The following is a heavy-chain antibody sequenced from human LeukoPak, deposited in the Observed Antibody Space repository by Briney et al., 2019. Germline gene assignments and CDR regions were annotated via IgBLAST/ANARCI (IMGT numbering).Heavy chain of an antibody. Sequence: GGSLRLSCAASGFTVSSNYMSWVRQAPGKGLEWVSVIYSGGSTYYADSVKGRFTISRDNAKNSLYLQMNSLRAEDTAVYYCARVFGYDFDAFDIWGQGTMVTVSS. CDR3: ARVFGYDFDAFDI. V-gene: IGHV3-66*01. CDR2: IYSGGST. D-gene: IGHD5-12*01. CDR1: GFTVSSNY. J-gene: IGHJ3*02.